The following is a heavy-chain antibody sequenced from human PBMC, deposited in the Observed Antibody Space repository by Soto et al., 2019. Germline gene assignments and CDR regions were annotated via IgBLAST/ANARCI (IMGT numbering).Heavy chain of an antibody. Sequence: VKVSCKASGYTFTSYYMHWVRQAPGQGLEWMGIINPSGGSTSYTQKFQGRVTMTRDTSTSTVYMELSSLRSEDTAVYYCAREAAAAGWGDYYYYGVDVWGQGTTVTVSS. CDR1: GYTFTSYY. V-gene: IGHV1-46*01. J-gene: IGHJ6*02. CDR2: INPSGGST. D-gene: IGHD6-13*01. CDR3: AREAAAAGWGDYYYYGVDV.